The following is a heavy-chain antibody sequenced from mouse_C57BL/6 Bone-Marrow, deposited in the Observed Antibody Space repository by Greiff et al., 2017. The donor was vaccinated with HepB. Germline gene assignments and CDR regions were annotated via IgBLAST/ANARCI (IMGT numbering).Heavy chain of an antibody. CDR1: GFTFSDYY. J-gene: IGHJ1*03. CDR2: ISNGGGST. D-gene: IGHD2-4*01. CDR3: ARRPYYDYDGGYFDV. V-gene: IGHV5-12*01. Sequence: EVMLVESGGGLVQPGGSLKLSCAASGFTFSDYYMYWVRQTPEKRLEWVAYISNGGGSTYYPDTVKGRFTISRDNAKNTLYLQMSRLKSEDTAMYYCARRPYYDYDGGYFDVWGTGTTVTVSS.